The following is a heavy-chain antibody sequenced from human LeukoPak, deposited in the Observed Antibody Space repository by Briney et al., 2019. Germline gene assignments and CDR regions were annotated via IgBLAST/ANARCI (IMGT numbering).Heavy chain of an antibody. Sequence: SETLSLTCTVSGDSISSGDYYWSWIRQPAGKGLEWIGRISSSGSTNYNPSLKSRVTISVDTSKNQFSLKLSSVTAADTAVYYCARDRDYGSGSSYYYYYYMDVWGKGTTVTISS. J-gene: IGHJ6*03. D-gene: IGHD3-10*01. V-gene: IGHV4-61*02. CDR3: ARDRDYGSGSSYYYYYYMDV. CDR2: ISSSGST. CDR1: GDSISSGDYY.